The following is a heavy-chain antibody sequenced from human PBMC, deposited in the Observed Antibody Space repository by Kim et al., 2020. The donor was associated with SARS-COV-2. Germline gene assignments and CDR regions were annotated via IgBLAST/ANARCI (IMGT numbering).Heavy chain of an antibody. J-gene: IGHJ2*01. CDR1: DFTFSAYT. V-gene: IGHV3-21*01. Sequence: GGSLRLSCAGSDFTFSAYTMNWVRQAPGKGLEWVSSITGRSDYIYYADSVKGRFTISRDNADNSLYLHMNSLRAEDTAVYYCARLNGPKPNWYFDLWGRGTLVTVSS. CDR3: ARLNGPKPNWYFDL. CDR2: ITGRSDYI.